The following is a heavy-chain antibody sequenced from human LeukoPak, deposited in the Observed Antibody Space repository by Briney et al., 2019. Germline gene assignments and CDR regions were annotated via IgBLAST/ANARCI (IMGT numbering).Heavy chain of an antibody. J-gene: IGHJ3*02. V-gene: IGHV4-59*01. CDR2: VYYSGST. D-gene: IGHD3-9*01. CDR3: ARGLLTWVSPFDI. CDR1: GGSITSYY. Sequence: SETLSLTCTVSGGSITSYYWSWIRQPPGKGLEWIGYVYYSGSTKYNPSLKSRVTISVDTSRNQFSLKLSSVTAADTAIYYCARGLLTWVSPFDIWGHGTMVTVSS.